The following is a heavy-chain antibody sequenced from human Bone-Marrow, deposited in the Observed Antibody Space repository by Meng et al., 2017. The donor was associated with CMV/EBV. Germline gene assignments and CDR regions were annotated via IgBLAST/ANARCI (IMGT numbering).Heavy chain of an antibody. Sequence: SVKVSCKASGCTFSSYTISWVRQAPGQGLEWMGRIIPILGIANYAQKFQGRVTITADKSTSTAYMELSSLRSEDTAVYYCASPRDKTGTTSHNNYGMDVWGQGTTVTVSS. J-gene: IGHJ6*02. V-gene: IGHV1-69*02. D-gene: IGHD1-7*01. CDR2: IIPILGIA. CDR3: ASPRDKTGTTSHNNYGMDV. CDR1: GCTFSSYT.